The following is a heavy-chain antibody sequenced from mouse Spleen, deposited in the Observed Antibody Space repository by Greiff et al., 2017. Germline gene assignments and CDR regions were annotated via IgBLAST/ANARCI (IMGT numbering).Heavy chain of an antibody. D-gene: IGHD1-1*01. J-gene: IGHJ4*01. CDR2: IYPGDGDT. Sequence: VKLMESGAELVKPGASVKISCKASGYAFSSYWMNWVKQRPGKGLEWIGQIYPGDGDTNYNGKFKGKATLTADKSSSTAYMQLSSLTSEDSAVYFCAREDYYDALYYYAMDYWGQGTSVTVSS. CDR1: GYAFSSYW. V-gene: IGHV1-80*01. CDR3: AREDYYDALYYYAMDY.